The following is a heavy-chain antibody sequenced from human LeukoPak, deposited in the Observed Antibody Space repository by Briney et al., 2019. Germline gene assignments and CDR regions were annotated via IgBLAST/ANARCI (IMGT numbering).Heavy chain of an antibody. V-gene: IGHV1-18*01. Sequence: GASVKVSCKASGYTFTSYGISWVRQAPGQGLGWMGWISAYNGNTNYAQKLQGRVTMTTDTSTSTAYMELRSLRSDDTAVYYCARSAQGIAVAGGALGYWGQGTLVTVSS. D-gene: IGHD6-19*01. CDR2: ISAYNGNT. J-gene: IGHJ4*02. CDR3: ARSAQGIAVAGGALGY. CDR1: GYTFTSYG.